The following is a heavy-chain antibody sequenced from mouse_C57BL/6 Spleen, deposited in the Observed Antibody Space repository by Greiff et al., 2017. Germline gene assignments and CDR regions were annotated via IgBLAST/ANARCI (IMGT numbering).Heavy chain of an antibody. Sequence: QVQLKESGPGLVAPSPSLSITCTVSGFSLTSYAISWVRQPPGKGLEWLGVIWTGGGTNYNSALKSRLSISKDNSKSQVFLKMNSLQTDDTARDYCARNYGGNYDWYFDVWGTGTTVTVSS. D-gene: IGHD1-1*02. CDR3: ARNYGGNYDWYFDV. V-gene: IGHV2-9-1*01. J-gene: IGHJ1*03. CDR1: GFSLTSYA. CDR2: IWTGGGT.